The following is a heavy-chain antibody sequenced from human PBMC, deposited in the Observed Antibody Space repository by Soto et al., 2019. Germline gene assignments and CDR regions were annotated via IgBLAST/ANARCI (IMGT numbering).Heavy chain of an antibody. CDR1: GFTFNSYD. Sequence: PGGSLRLSCAASGFTFNSYDMHWVRQTTGRGLEWVSTIDSAGDTYCSGSVKGRFTISRENAKNSLYLQMNSLRAGDTAVYHCARGPIFGGIRYGMDVWGQGTTVTVSS. D-gene: IGHD3-3*01. V-gene: IGHV3-13*01. CDR2: IDSAGDT. J-gene: IGHJ6*02. CDR3: ARGPIFGGIRYGMDV.